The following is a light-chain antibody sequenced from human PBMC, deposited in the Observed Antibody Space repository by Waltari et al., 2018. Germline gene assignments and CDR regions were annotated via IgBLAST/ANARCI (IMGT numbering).Light chain of an antibody. CDR3: YSTDSSGNHRGV. Sequence: SYELTQPPSVAVSPGQTARIICSGDLLPRKYAYWYQQKSGQAPVPVIYEDSKRPSGIPERFSGSSSGTVATLTISGAQVEDEGVYYCYSTDSSGNHRGVFGGGTTLTVL. CDR1: LLPRKY. J-gene: IGLJ3*02. CDR2: EDS. V-gene: IGLV3-10*01.